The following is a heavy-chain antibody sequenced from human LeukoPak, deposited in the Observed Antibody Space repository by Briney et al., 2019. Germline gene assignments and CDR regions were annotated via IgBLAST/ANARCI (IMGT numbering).Heavy chain of an antibody. CDR2: IWYDGSNK. D-gene: IGHD3-22*01. Sequence: GGSLRLFCAASGFTFRSYGMLGVGQAPGKGLEGVAVIWYDGSNKYYADSVKGRFTISRDNSKNTLYLQMNSLRAEDTAVYYCAKDTGYYYDSSGMDYWGQGTLVTVSS. J-gene: IGHJ4*02. V-gene: IGHV3-33*06. CDR1: GFTFRSYG. CDR3: AKDTGYYYDSSGMDY.